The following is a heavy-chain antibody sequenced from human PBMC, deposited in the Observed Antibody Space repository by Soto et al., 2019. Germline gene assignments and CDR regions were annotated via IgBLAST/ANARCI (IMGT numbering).Heavy chain of an antibody. CDR3: ARRIRADAFDI. J-gene: IGHJ3*02. CDR2: IYYSGST. CDR1: GGSISSSSYY. Sequence: QLQLQESGPGLVKPSETLSLTCTVSGGSISSSSYYWGWIRQPPGKGLEWIGSIYYSGSTYYNPSLKSRVTISVDTSKNQFSLKLSSVTAADTAVYYCARRIRADAFDIWGQGTMVTVSS. V-gene: IGHV4-39*01.